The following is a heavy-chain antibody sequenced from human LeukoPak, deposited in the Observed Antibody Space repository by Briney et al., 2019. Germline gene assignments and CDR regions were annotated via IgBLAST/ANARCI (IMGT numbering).Heavy chain of an antibody. V-gene: IGHV4-59*05. CDR3: ASPYYYGMDV. Sequence: PSETPSLTCTVSGGSISSYYWSWIRQPPGKGLEWIGSIYYSGSTYYNPSLKSRVTISVDTSKNQFSLKLSSVTAADTAVYYCASPYYYGMDVWGQGTTVTVSS. J-gene: IGHJ6*02. CDR1: GGSISSYY. CDR2: IYYSGST.